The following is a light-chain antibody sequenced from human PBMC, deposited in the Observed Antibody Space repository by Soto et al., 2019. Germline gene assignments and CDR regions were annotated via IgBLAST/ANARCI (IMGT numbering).Light chain of an antibody. V-gene: IGLV7-46*01. Sequence: QAVVTQEPSLTVSPGGTVTLTCDSSTGAVTSGHYPYWFQQRPGQAPRTLIYDTNNRHSWTPARFSGSLLGGKAALTLSGAQPEDEPEYYCLLSYSGDYVFGTGTKFTV. CDR3: LLSYSGDYV. J-gene: IGLJ1*01. CDR2: DTN. CDR1: TGAVTSGHY.